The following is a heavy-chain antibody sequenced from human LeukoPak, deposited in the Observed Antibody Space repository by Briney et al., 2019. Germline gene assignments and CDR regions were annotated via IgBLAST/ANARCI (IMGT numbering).Heavy chain of an antibody. D-gene: IGHD3-10*01. V-gene: IGHV3-30*02. CDR3: ARDGGSGS. CDR1: GFTFSTYG. J-gene: IGHJ4*02. Sequence: GGSLRLSCATSGFTFSTYGMHWVRQAPGKGLEWVAFIRYDESNKYYADSVKGRFTISRDNAKNSLYLQMNSLRAEDTAVYYCARDGGSGSWGQGTLVTVSS. CDR2: IRYDESNK.